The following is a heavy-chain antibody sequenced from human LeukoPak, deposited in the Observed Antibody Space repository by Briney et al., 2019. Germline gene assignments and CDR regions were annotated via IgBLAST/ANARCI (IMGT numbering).Heavy chain of an antibody. CDR2: ISPNSGGT. CDR1: GYSFTTFH. J-gene: IGHJ4*02. Sequence: GASVKVSCKAAGYSFTTFHINWVRQAPGQGLEWMGWISPNSGGTNYAQKFQGRVTMTRDTSISTAYMELSSLRSDDTAVYYCARDRAVATIGGVDYWGQGTLVTVSS. V-gene: IGHV1-2*02. D-gene: IGHD5-12*01. CDR3: ARDRAVATIGGVDY.